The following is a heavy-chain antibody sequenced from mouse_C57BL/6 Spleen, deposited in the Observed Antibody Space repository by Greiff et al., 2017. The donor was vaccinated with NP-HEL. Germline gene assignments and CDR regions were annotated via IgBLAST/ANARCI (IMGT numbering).Heavy chain of an antibody. J-gene: IGHJ4*01. V-gene: IGHV2-2*01. Sequence: VKLMESGPGLVQPSQSLSITCTVSGFSLTSYGVHWVRQSPGKGLEWLGVIWSGGSTDYNAAFISRLSISKDNSKSQVFFKMNSLQADDTAIYYCARKAYDYDRGYAMDYWGQGTSVTVSS. CDR3: ARKAYDYDRGYAMDY. D-gene: IGHD2-4*01. CDR2: IWSGGST. CDR1: GFSLTSYG.